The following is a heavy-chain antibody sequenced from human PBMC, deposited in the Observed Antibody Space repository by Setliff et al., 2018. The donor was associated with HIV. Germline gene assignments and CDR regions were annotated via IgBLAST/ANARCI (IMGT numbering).Heavy chain of an antibody. D-gene: IGHD3-3*01. CDR2: ISIGSGGAI. CDR1: GFTFRNYK. CDR3: ARDYLYYNLYNGSPVYGMDV. V-gene: IGHV3-48*03. J-gene: IGHJ6*02. Sequence: GGSLRLSCAASGFTFRNYKFNWVRQAPGRGLDWVSSISIGSGGAIDYADSVQGRFTISRDNSKNSIYLQMNSLRVEDTAVYYCARDYLYYNLYNGSPVYGMDVWGQGTTVTVSS.